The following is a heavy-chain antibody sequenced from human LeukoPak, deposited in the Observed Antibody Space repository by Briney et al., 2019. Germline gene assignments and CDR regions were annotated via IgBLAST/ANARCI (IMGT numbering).Heavy chain of an antibody. CDR3: AKDQSQ. Sequence: GGSLRLSCAASGFAVSSNYMSWVRQAPGKGLEWVSVIYGGVNTVYADSVQGRFTISRDNSKNTLYLQINSLRPEDTAVYYCAKDQSQWGQGTLVIVSS. CDR1: GFAVSSNY. J-gene: IGHJ4*02. V-gene: IGHV3-66*01. CDR2: IYGGVNT.